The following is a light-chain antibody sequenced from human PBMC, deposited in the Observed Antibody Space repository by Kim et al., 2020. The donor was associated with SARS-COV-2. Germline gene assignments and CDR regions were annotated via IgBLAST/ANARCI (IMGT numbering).Light chain of an antibody. CDR3: QKYDGAPWT. CDR1: QDIGHH. CDR2: DAS. Sequence: ASVGDRVTLTCRASQDIGHHLAWYQQKPGKVPKLLISDASTLRSGVPSRFSGSGSGTDFTLTINSLQPEDVATYYCQKYDGAPWTFGQGTKVDIK. V-gene: IGKV1-27*01. J-gene: IGKJ1*01.